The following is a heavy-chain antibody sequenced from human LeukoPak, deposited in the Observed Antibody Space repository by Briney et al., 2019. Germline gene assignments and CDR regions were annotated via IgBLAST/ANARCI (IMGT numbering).Heavy chain of an antibody. V-gene: IGHV4-34*01. Sequence: PSETLSLTCAVYGGSFGGYYWSWIRQPPGKGLEWIGEINHSGSTNYNPSLKSRVTISVDTSKNQFSLKLSSVTAADTAVYYCARHPIVVVVAATWSWFDPWGQGTLVTVSS. J-gene: IGHJ5*02. CDR1: GGSFGGYY. D-gene: IGHD2-15*01. CDR2: INHSGST. CDR3: ARHPIVVVVAATWSWFDP.